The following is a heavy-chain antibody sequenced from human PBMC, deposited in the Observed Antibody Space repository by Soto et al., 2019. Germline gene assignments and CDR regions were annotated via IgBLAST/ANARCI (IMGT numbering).Heavy chain of an antibody. CDR1: GGSISSYDYY. V-gene: IGHV4-30-4*02. J-gene: IGHJ4*02. D-gene: IGHD6-13*01. Sequence: SETLSLTCTVSGGSISSYDYYWSWIRQPPGKGLECIGYIYYSGSTNYNPSLKSQVTISVDTSKNQFSLKLSSVTAADTAVYYCARGGSSSSWFGYWGQGTLVTVSS. CDR2: IYYSGST. CDR3: ARGGSSSSWFGY.